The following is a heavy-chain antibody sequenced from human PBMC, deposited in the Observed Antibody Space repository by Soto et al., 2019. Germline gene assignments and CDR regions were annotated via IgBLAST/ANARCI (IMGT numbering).Heavy chain of an antibody. CDR2: INSDGSST. CDR1: RFTFSSYW. CDR3: ARGATSGSLDY. Sequence: PGGSLRLSCAASRFTFSSYWMHWVRQAPGKGLVWVSRINSDGSSTSYADSVKGRFTISRDNAKNTLYLQMNSLRAEDTAVYYCARGATSGSLDYWGQGTLVTVSS. D-gene: IGHD6-13*01. J-gene: IGHJ4*02. V-gene: IGHV3-74*01.